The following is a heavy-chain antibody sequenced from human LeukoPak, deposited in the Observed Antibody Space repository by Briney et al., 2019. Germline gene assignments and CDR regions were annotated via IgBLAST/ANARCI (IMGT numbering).Heavy chain of an antibody. D-gene: IGHD3-10*02. CDR1: GYRFTGYY. CDR2: VNPHSGGT. CDR3: ARVWESVRLKVYYMDA. V-gene: IGHV1-2*02. Sequence: ASVKVSCKASGYRFTGYYIHWLRQAPGQGLEWMGWVNPHSGGTSYAQKFQGRVTMTRDTTITTAYMELTKLTSDDTAVYYCARVWESVRLKVYYMDAWGKGTTVAVSS. J-gene: IGHJ6*03.